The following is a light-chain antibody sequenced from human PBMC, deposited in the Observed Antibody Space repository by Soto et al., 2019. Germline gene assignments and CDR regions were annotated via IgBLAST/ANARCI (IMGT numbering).Light chain of an antibody. CDR3: QQRSNWALT. CDR1: QSVSSY. V-gene: IGKV3-11*01. Sequence: EIVLTQSPATLSLSPGERATLSCRASQSVSSYLAWYQQKPGQAPRLLIYDASNRATGIPARFSGSGSGTDFTLSISSLEPEEFAVYYCQQRSNWALTVGGGTKVEIK. J-gene: IGKJ4*01. CDR2: DAS.